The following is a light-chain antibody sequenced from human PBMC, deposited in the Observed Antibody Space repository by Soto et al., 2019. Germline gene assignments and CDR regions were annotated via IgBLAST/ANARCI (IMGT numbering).Light chain of an antibody. CDR3: SLYTSSSTVV. CDR2: EVS. CDR1: SSDVGSYNR. J-gene: IGLJ2*01. Sequence: QSALTQPPSVSGSPGQSVTISCTGTSSDVGSYNRVSWYQQPPGTAPKLRIYEVSNRPSGVPDRFSGSKSGNTASLTISGLQAEDEADYYCSLYTSSSTVVFGGGTKLTVL. V-gene: IGLV2-18*01.